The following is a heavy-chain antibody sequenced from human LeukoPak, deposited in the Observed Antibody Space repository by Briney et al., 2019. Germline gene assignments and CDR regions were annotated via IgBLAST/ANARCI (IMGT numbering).Heavy chain of an antibody. J-gene: IGHJ5*02. D-gene: IGHD1-26*01. CDR2: IYYSGST. V-gene: IGHV4-39*01. CDR3: ARHEYSGSYYGLSWFDL. Sequence: SETLSLTCTVSGGSISSSGYYWGWIRQPPGKGLEWIASIYYSGSTYYNPSLKSRVTISVDTSKNQLSLKLSSLTAADTAVYYCARHEYSGSYYGLSWFDLWGQGTLVTVSS. CDR1: GGSISSSGYY.